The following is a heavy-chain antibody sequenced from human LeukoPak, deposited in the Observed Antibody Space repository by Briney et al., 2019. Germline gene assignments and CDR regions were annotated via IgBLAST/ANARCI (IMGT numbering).Heavy chain of an antibody. Sequence: GGSLRLSCAASGFTFDDYGMSWVRQAPGKGLEWVSGINWNGGSTGYADSVKGRFTISRDNAKNSLYLQMNSLRAEDTALYYCARDGCNRESYYFDYWGQGTLVTVSS. J-gene: IGHJ4*02. D-gene: IGHD1-14*01. CDR1: GFTFDDYG. V-gene: IGHV3-20*04. CDR2: INWNGGST. CDR3: ARDGCNRESYYFDY.